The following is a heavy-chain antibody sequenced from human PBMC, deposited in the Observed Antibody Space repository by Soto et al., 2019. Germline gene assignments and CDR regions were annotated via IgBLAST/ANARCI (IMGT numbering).Heavy chain of an antibody. D-gene: IGHD4-17*01. Sequence: QVQLVQSGAEVKKPGASVKVSCKASGYTFTSYDISWVRQAPGQGLEWVGWMNPNSGNTGYAQKFQGRVTMTRNTPSRKAYMALSSLRSEGTAVYYGARERSSGVDLWGRGTLVTVSS. V-gene: IGHV1-8*01. CDR1: GYTFTSYD. CDR3: ARERSSGVDL. CDR2: MNPNSGNT. J-gene: IGHJ2*01.